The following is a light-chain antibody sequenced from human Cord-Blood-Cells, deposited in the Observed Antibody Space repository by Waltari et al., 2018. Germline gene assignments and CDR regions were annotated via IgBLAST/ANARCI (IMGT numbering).Light chain of an antibody. CDR3: QQYDNLPYS. CDR2: DAS. CDR1: QDISNY. J-gene: IGKJ2*03. V-gene: IGKV1-33*01. Sequence: DLQMTQYPYSTSSSVVDRVTITCQASQDISNYLNWYQQKPGKAPKLLIYDASKLETGVPSRFSGSGSGTDFTFTISSLQPEDIATYYFQQYDNLPYSFGQGTKLEIK.